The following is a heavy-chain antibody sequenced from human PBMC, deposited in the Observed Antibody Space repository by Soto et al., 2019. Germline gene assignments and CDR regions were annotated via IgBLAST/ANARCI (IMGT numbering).Heavy chain of an antibody. CDR3: AKDLGATFDYYGMDV. D-gene: IGHD1-26*01. J-gene: IGHJ6*02. Sequence: LSLTCAASGFTFDDSTMHWVRQAPGKGLEWVSLISWDGGSTYYADSVKGRFTISRDNSKNSLYLQMNSLRTEDTALYYCAKDLGATFDYYGMDVWGQGTTVTVSS. CDR2: ISWDGGST. CDR1: GFTFDDST. V-gene: IGHV3-43*01.